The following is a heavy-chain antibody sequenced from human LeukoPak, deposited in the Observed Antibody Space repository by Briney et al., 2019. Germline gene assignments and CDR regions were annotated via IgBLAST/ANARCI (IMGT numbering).Heavy chain of an antibody. Sequence: GASVKVSCKASGGTFSSSGISWVRQAPGQGLEWMGGIIPMIGTPNYAQKFQGRVTITADESTSTAYMELSSLRSEDTAVYYCASLCSSTSCYADYYYMDVWGKGTTVTVSS. J-gene: IGHJ6*03. D-gene: IGHD2-2*01. V-gene: IGHV1-69*13. CDR1: GGTFSSSG. CDR3: ASLCSSTSCYADYYYMDV. CDR2: IIPMIGTP.